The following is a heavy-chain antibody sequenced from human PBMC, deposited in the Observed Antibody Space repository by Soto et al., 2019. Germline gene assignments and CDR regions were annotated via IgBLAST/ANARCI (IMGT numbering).Heavy chain of an antibody. V-gene: IGHV1-2*02. D-gene: IGHD3-9*01. CDR3: ARDARGTRGFDEMDI. CDR1: GYIFTGYH. J-gene: IGHJ6*02. CDR2: SNPNSGDT. Sequence: QVHLVQSGAEVKKPGASVKVSCKASGYIFTGYHIHWVRQAPGRGLEWRGCSNPNSGDTEYAQNFQGRVTMPRDTSFNLVYMEMSGLMSDDTAVYYCARDARGTRGFDEMDIWGQGTTVTVSS.